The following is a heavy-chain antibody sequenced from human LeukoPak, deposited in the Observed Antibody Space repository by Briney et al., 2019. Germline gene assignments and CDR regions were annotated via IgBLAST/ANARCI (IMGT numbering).Heavy chain of an antibody. D-gene: IGHD6-13*01. CDR1: GGSFSGYY. J-gene: IGHJ4*02. Sequence: PSETLSLTCAVYGGSFSGYYWSWIRQPPGKGLEWIGEINHSGSTNYNPSLKSRVTISVDTSKNQFSLKLSSVTAADTAVYYCARGTPRQGIAAPSQLAAAAPRGDFDYWGQGTLVTVSS. CDR3: ARGTPRQGIAAPSQLAAAAPRGDFDY. V-gene: IGHV4-34*01. CDR2: INHSGST.